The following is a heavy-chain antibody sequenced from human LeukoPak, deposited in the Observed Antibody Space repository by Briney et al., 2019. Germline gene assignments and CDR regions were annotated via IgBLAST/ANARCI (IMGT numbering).Heavy chain of an antibody. D-gene: IGHD3-3*01. CDR1: GYTFTSYD. J-gene: IGHJ4*02. CDR2: MNPNSGNT. V-gene: IGHV1-8*03. CDR3: ARGSRFSRYRTLPN. Sequence: ASVKVSCKASGYTFTSYDINWVRQATGQGLERMGWMNPNSGNTGYAQKFQGRVTITRNTSISTAYMELSRLRCEDTAVYYCARGSRFSRYRTLPNWGQGTLVTVSS.